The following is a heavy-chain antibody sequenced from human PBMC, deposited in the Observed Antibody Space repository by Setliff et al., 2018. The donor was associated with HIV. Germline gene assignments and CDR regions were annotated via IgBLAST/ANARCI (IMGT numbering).Heavy chain of an antibody. CDR2: IYHSGST. D-gene: IGHD5-18*01. J-gene: IGHJ4*02. V-gene: IGHV4-28*01. CDR1: GYSISTNEW. CDR3: ARLPRQLLKGAAAYFDY. Sequence: PSETLSLTCAVSGYSISTNEWWGWIRQPPGKGLAWIGEIYHSGSTNYNPSLKSRVTISVDKSKNQFSLKLSSVTAADTAVYYCARLPRQLLKGAAAYFDYWGQGTLVTVSS.